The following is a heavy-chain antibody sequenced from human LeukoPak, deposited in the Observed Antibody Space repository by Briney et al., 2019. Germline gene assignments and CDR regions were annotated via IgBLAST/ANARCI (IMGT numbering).Heavy chain of an antibody. D-gene: IGHD3-3*02. CDR2: INQDEREK. J-gene: IGHJ4*02. CDR1: GFTFSSYW. V-gene: IGHV3-7*01. Sequence: GGSLRLSCATSGFTFSSYWVTWVRQAPGKGLELVANINQDEREKYYAASVKGRCTGSRDNAKNSGYLQMNSLTEDDTAVYFCARDAGGHYGSARVLDHWGEGTLVTVSS. CDR3: ARDAGGHYGSARVLDH.